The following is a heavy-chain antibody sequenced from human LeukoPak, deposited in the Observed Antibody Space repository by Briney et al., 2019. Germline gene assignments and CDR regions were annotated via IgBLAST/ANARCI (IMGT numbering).Heavy chain of an antibody. CDR2: IIPIFGTA. CDR1: GGTFIIYA. J-gene: IGHJ3*02. V-gene: IGHV1-69*06. CDR3: ARDDSGSYQDLDAFDI. Sequence: SSVTVSYRASGGTFIIYAISWVRQAPAQGLEWMGGIIPIFGTANYAQKFQGRVTITADKSTSTAYMELSSPRSEDTAVYYCARDDSGSYQDLDAFDIWGQGTMVTVSS. D-gene: IGHD1-26*01.